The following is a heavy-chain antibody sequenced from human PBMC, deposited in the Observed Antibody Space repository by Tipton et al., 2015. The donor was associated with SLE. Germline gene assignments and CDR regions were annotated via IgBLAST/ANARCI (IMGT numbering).Heavy chain of an antibody. CDR1: GYTFASYY. J-gene: IGHJ3*02. V-gene: IGHV1-46*01. D-gene: IGHD2-15*01. Sequence: QSGAEVKKPGASVKVSCKASGYTFASYYMHWVRQAPGQGLEWMGIINPSGGSTSYAQEFQGRVTMTRDTSTSTVYMELSSLRSEDTAVYYCAARDRGAFDIWGQGTMVTVSS. CDR2: INPSGGST. CDR3: AARDRGAFDI.